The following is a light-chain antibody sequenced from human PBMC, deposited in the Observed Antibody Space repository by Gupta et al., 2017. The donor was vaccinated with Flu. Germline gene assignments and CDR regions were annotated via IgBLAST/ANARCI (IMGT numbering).Light chain of an antibody. Sequence: RETISCSGSDSNVGTNNVTWYQHVPGAAPNLLIYANDKRHSGGPARFSGSRSGTAASMAISGVQAEDEGDYYCASWDDGRNAWVFGGGTKLTVL. J-gene: IGLJ3*02. CDR2: AND. V-gene: IGLV1-44*01. CDR1: DSNVGTNN. CDR3: ASWDDGRNAWV.